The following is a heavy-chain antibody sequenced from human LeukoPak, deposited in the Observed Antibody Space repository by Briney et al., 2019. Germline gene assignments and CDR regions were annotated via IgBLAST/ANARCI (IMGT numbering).Heavy chain of an antibody. J-gene: IGHJ4*02. CDR2: MYSGGRT. D-gene: IGHD2-15*01. Sequence: PGGSLRLSCAASGFTVSNNYMSWVRQAPGKGLEWVSVMYSGGRTYYADSVKGRFTISRDNSKNTLYLQMNSLRAEDTAVYYCASLLMVPDFDYWGQGTLVTVSS. CDR1: GFTVSNNY. V-gene: IGHV3-66*01. CDR3: ASLLMVPDFDY.